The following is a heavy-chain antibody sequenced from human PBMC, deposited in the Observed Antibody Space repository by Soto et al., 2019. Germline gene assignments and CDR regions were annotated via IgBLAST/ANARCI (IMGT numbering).Heavy chain of an antibody. V-gene: IGHV1-8*01. J-gene: IGHJ4*02. CDR1: GYTFTDYD. D-gene: IGHD2-21*02. Sequence: ASVKVSCKASGYTFTDYDINWVRQASGQGLEYMGWMSPESGNTGYAPQFQGRVTMTRNTSISTAYMELSSLRSEDTAVYYCEVTTGYWGQGTKVT. CDR3: EVTTGY. CDR2: MSPESGNT.